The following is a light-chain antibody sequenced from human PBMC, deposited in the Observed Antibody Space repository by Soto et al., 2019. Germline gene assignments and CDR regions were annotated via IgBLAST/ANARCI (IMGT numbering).Light chain of an antibody. CDR1: SGSVSTTYY. J-gene: IGLJ2*01. V-gene: IGLV8-61*01. CDR3: VLSLGSGLVV. Sequence: QAVVTQEPSFSVSPGGTVTLTCGLSSGSVSTTYYPSWYQQTPGQAPRTLIYNTNTRSSGVPDRFSGSILGNKAALTITRAQANDESAYYCVLSLGSGLVVFGGGIKLTVL. CDR2: NTN.